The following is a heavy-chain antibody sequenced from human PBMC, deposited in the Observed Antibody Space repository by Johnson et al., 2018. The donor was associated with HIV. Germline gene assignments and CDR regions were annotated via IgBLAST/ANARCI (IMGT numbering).Heavy chain of an antibody. D-gene: IGHD3-16*01. Sequence: QVQLVESGGGVVQPGRSVRLSCAASGFTFSSYAMHWVRQAPGKGLEWVAVILYDGSNKNYADSVKGRFTISRDNSKNTVYLQMNSLRVEDTDMYYCVREGGGEGEPPDAFDIWGQGTMVTASS. CDR2: ILYDGSNK. J-gene: IGHJ3*02. CDR3: VREGGGEGEPPDAFDI. V-gene: IGHV3-30*04. CDR1: GFTFSSYA.